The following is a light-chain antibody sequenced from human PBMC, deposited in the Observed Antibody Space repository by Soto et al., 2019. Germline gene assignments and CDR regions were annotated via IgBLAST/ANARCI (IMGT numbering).Light chain of an antibody. Sequence: QSVLTQPPSASGTPGQRVTISCSGSSSNIGSNYVYWYQQLPGTAPKLLIYDNNKRPSGIPDRFSGSKSGTSATLGITGLQTGDEADYYCGTWDSSLSVYVFGTGTQLTVL. J-gene: IGLJ1*01. V-gene: IGLV1-51*01. CDR3: GTWDSSLSVYV. CDR2: DNN. CDR1: SSNIGSNY.